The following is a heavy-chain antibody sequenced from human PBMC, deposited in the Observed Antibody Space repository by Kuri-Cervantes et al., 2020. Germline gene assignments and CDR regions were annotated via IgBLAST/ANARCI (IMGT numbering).Heavy chain of an antibody. Sequence: ASVKVSCKASGYTFTSYGIHWVRQAPGQGLEWMGWISPYNGNTNYAQKLQGRVTMTTDTSTSTAYMELRSLRSDDTAVYYCASGGNYSDSSGYYYDWFDPWGQGTLVTVSS. V-gene: IGHV1-18*01. CDR1: GYTFTSYG. CDR3: ASGGNYSDSSGYYYDWFDP. J-gene: IGHJ5*02. D-gene: IGHD3-22*01. CDR2: ISPYNGNT.